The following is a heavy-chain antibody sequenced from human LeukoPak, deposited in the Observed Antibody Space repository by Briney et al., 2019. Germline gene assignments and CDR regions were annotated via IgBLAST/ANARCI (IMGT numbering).Heavy chain of an antibody. D-gene: IGHD3-10*01. Sequence: GGSLRLSCAASGFTFSSYSMNWVRQAPGKGLEWVSYISSSSSTIYYADSVKGRFTISRDNAKNSLYLQMNSLRAEDTAVYYCARAITMVRGVPGYWGQGTLVTVSS. CDR1: GFTFSSYS. V-gene: IGHV3-48*01. CDR2: ISSSSSTI. CDR3: ARAITMVRGVPGY. J-gene: IGHJ4*02.